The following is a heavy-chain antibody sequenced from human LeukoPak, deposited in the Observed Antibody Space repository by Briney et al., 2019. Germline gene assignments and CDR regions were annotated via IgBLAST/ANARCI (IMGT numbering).Heavy chain of an antibody. J-gene: IGHJ5*01. Sequence: ASVKVSCKGSGGTFSSHAMNWVRQAPGQGLEWMGGVIPILDITDYAQKFQGRLTITADKSTGTGYMELSSLRSEDSAVYYCAVLSDGAYCGGDCFYLDSWGQGTLVAVSS. CDR3: AVLSDGAYCGGDCFYLDS. CDR2: VIPILDIT. V-gene: IGHV1-69*10. D-gene: IGHD2-21*02. CDR1: GGTFSSHA.